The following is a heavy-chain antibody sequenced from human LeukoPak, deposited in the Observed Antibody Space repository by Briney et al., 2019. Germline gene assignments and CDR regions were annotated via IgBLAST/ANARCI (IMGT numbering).Heavy chain of an antibody. CDR2: INPNSGGT. Sequence: GASVKVSCKASGYTFTDYYMHWVRQAPGQGLEWMGWINPNSGGTNYAQKFQGRVTMTRDTSISTAYMELSRLRSDDTAVYYCARDLLYYGSGSYADDIWGQGTMVTVSS. J-gene: IGHJ3*02. CDR3: ARDLLYYGSGSYADDI. CDR1: GYTFTDYY. D-gene: IGHD3-10*01. V-gene: IGHV1-2*02.